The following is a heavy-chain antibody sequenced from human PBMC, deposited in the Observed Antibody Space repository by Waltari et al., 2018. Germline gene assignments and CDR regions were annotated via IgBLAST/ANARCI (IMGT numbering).Heavy chain of an antibody. CDR2: IYYSGRT. CDR1: GGSISSSSYY. CDR3: ASHVYGDYFDY. D-gene: IGHD1-20*01. J-gene: IGHJ4*02. V-gene: IGHV4-39*01. Sequence: QLQLQESGPGLVKPSETLSLTCTVSGGSISSSSYYWGWIRQPPGKGLEWIGNIYYSGRTYYNPTRKSRVTISVDTSKNQCSLKLSSVTAADTAVYYCASHVYGDYFDYWGQGTLVTVSS.